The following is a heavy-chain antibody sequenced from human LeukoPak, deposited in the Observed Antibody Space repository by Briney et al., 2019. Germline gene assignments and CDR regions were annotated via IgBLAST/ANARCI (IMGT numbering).Heavy chain of an antibody. CDR3: ARGDSSGWYLGDY. CDR1: GGSFSSGGYY. V-gene: IGHV4-31*03. D-gene: IGHD6-19*01. CDR2: IYYSGST. J-gene: IGHJ4*02. Sequence: SETLSLTCTVSGGSFSSGGYYWSWIRQHPGKGLEWIGYIYYSGSTYYNPSLKSRVTISVDTSKNQFSLKLSSVTAADTAVYYCARGDSSGWYLGDYWGQGTLVTVSS.